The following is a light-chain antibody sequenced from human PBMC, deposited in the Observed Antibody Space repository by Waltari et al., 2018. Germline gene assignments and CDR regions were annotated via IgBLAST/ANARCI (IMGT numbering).Light chain of an antibody. CDR3: QQYYSTPNT. CDR1: QSLLHTNNKNY. J-gene: IGKJ2*01. V-gene: IGKV4-1*01. Sequence: DIVVTQSPDSLAVSLGERATINCKSSQSLLHTNNKNYLAWYQRRPGQPPKLLIYWASTRESGVPGRFSGSGSGTDFTLTISGLQAEDVAVYYCQQYYSTPNTFGQGTKLEIK. CDR2: WAS.